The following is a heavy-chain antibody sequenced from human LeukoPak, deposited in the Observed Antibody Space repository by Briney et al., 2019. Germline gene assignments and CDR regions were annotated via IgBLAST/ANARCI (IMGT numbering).Heavy chain of an antibody. V-gene: IGHV1-3*01. CDR1: GYTFTSYA. CDR3: ARTAVEMATIGGFDY. D-gene: IGHD5-24*01. Sequence: ASVTVSCKASGYTFTSYAMHWVRQAPGQRLEWMGWINAGNGNTKYSQKFQGRVTITADESTSTAYMELSSLRSEDTAVYYCARTAVEMATIGGFDYWGQGTLVTVSS. J-gene: IGHJ4*02. CDR2: INAGNGNT.